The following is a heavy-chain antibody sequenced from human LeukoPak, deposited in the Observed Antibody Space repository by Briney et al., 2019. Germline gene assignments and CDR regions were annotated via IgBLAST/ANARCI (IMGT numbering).Heavy chain of an antibody. CDR3: AQGNDFWSGYFDY. D-gene: IGHD3-3*01. V-gene: IGHV3-30*18. CDR1: GFSFNNYG. J-gene: IGHJ4*02. Sequence: GRSLRLSCAASGFSFNNYGMHWVRQAPGKGLEWVAVISYDGSNKYYADSVKGRFTISRDNSKNTLYLQTNSLRAEDTAVYYCAQGNDFWSGYFDYWGQGTLVTVSS. CDR2: ISYDGSNK.